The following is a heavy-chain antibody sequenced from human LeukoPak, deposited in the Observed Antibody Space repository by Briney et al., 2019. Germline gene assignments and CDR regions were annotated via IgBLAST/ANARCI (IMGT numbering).Heavy chain of an antibody. Sequence: GGSLRLSCAASGNYWMHWVRQAPGKGLVWVSHINSDGSWTSYADTVKGRFTISKDNAKNTVYLQMNNLRAEDTAVYYCVSFYETYWGRGTLVTVSS. D-gene: IGHD2/OR15-2a*01. CDR2: INSDGSWT. V-gene: IGHV3-74*01. CDR1: GNYW. J-gene: IGHJ4*02. CDR3: VSFYETY.